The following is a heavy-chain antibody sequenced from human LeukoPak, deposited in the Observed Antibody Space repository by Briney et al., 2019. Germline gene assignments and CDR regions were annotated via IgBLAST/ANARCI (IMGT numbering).Heavy chain of an antibody. CDR3: AKDQWVSGSQPDY. J-gene: IGHJ4*02. D-gene: IGHD1-26*01. CDR2: ISGSGGST. V-gene: IGHV3-23*01. CDR1: GFTFSSYA. Sequence: GGSLRLSCAASGFTFSSYAMSWVRQAPGKGLEWVSAISGSGGSTYYADSVKGRFTISRDSSKNTLYLQMNSLRAEDTAVYYCAKDQWVSGSQPDYWGQGTLVTVSS.